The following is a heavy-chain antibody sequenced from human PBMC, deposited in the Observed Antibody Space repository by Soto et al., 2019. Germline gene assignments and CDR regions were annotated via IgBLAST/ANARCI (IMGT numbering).Heavy chain of an antibody. D-gene: IGHD2-15*01. V-gene: IGHV1-18*01. CDR1: GYTFTSYG. Sequence: QVQLVQSGAEVKKPGASVKVSCKASGYTFTSYGISWVRQAPGQGLEWMGWISAYNGNTNYAQKLQGRGTITTDPCTSKAYLELRRPRSVYAAVSYCARDVDDFLGYCSGGSCKGSFDICGQVKMVTVAS. CDR2: ISAYNGNT. CDR3: ARDVDDFLGYCSGGSCKGSFDI. J-gene: IGHJ3*02.